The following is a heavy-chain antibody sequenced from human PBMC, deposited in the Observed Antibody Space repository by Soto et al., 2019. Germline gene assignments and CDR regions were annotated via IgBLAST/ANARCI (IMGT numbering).Heavy chain of an antibody. J-gene: IGHJ4*02. Sequence: PSETLSLTCTVSGGSISSYYWSWIRQPPGKGLEWIGYIYYSGSTNYNPSLKSRVTISVDTSKNQFSLKLSSVTAADTAVYYCAREADDSYGYSYFDDWGQGTLVTVSS. CDR3: AREADDSYGYSYFDD. CDR1: GGSISSYY. V-gene: IGHV4-59*01. CDR2: IYYSGST. D-gene: IGHD5-18*01.